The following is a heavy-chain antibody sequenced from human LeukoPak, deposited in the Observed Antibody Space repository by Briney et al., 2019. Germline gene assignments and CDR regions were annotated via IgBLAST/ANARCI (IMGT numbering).Heavy chain of an antibody. CDR3: ARYGSGSYYYYYGMDV. CDR2: IKEDGSEK. J-gene: IGHJ6*02. V-gene: IGHV3-7*01. D-gene: IGHD3-10*01. Sequence: PGGSLRLSCAASGFTFSNYWMSWVRQAPGKGLEWVANIKEDGSEKYYVDSVKGRLTISRDNAKNSLYLEMNSPRAEDTAVYHCARYGSGSYYYYYGMDVWGQGTTVTVSS. CDR1: GFTFSNYW.